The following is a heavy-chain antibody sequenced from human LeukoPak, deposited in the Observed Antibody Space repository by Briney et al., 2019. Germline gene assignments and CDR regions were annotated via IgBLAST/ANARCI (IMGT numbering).Heavy chain of an antibody. J-gene: IGHJ4*02. CDR1: GFTFSSYA. CDR2: ISGSGGST. Sequence: PGGSLRLSCAASGFTFSSYAMSWVRQAPGKGLDWASAISGSGGSTYYADSVKGRFTISRDNSKNTLYLQMNSLRAEDTAVYYCAKEADYDFWSGYFYWGQGTLVTVSS. D-gene: IGHD3-3*01. V-gene: IGHV3-23*01. CDR3: AKEADYDFWSGYFY.